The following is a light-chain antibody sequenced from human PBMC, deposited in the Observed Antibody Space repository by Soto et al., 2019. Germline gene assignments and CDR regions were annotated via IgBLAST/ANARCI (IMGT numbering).Light chain of an antibody. J-gene: IGLJ3*02. CDR3: CSFAGRYTLG. CDR1: SSDVGRYDY. V-gene: IGLV2-11*01. CDR2: DVT. Sequence: SVLTQPRSVSGSPGQSVTISCTGTSSDVGRYDYVSWYQQHPDKAPRLIIYDVTKRPSGVPDRFSGSKSGNTASLTISGLQTEDEAEYYCCSFAGRYTLGFGGGTKVTVL.